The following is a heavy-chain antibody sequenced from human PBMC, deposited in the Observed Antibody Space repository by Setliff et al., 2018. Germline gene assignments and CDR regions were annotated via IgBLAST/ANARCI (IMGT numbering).Heavy chain of an antibody. V-gene: IGHV3-48*01. CDR2: ISSSSSTI. CDR3: ARGGVDTRSSTDYRYYMDV. D-gene: IGHD5-18*01. CDR1: GITLSSYG. J-gene: IGHJ6*03. Sequence: GESLKISCAASGITLSSYGMDWVRQAPGKGLEWVSYISSSSSTIYYADSVKGRFTISRDNAKNSLYLQMNSLRAEDTAVYYCARGGVDTRSSTDYRYYMDVWGKGTTVTVSS.